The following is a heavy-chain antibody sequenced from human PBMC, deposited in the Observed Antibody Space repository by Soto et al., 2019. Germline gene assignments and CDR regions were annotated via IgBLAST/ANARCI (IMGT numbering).Heavy chain of an antibody. CDR3: TTVYPYCSGGSCFLSDY. CDR1: GFTFSNAW. Sequence: EVQLVESGGGLVKPGGSLRLSCAASGFTFSNAWMSWVRQAPGKGLEWVGRIKSKTDGGTTDYAAPVKGRFTISRDDSKNTLYLQMNSLKTEYTAVYYCTTVYPYCSGGSCFLSDYWGQGTLVTVSS. J-gene: IGHJ4*02. V-gene: IGHV3-15*01. D-gene: IGHD2-15*01. CDR2: IKSKTDGGTT.